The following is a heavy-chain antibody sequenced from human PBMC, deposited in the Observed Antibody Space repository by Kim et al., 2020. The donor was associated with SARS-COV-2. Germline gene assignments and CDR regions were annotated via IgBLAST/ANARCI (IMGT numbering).Heavy chain of an antibody. CDR1: GYTFTSYY. J-gene: IGHJ6*02. CDR2: INPSGGST. Sequence: ASVKVSCKASGYTFTSYYMHWVRQAPGQGLEWMGIINPSGGSTRYAQKFQGRVTMTRDTSTSTVYMELSSLRSEDTAVYYCACPLYYYDSSGYGPRGYYYGMDVWGQGTTVTVSS. V-gene: IGHV1-46*01. D-gene: IGHD3-22*01. CDR3: ACPLYYYDSSGYGPRGYYYGMDV.